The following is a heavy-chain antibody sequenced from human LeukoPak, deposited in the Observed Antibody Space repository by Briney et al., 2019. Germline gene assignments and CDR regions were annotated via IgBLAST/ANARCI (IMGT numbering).Heavy chain of an antibody. D-gene: IGHD3-10*01. Sequence: GGSLRLSCAASGFTVSSNFMTWVRQAPGKGLEWVSVIYSGGSAYYADSVKDRFTISRDNSKNMLYLQMNSLRAEDTAVYYCARGGDSLHYWGQGTLVTVSS. V-gene: IGHV3-66*01. J-gene: IGHJ4*02. CDR3: ARGGDSLHY. CDR2: IYSGGSA. CDR1: GFTVSSNF.